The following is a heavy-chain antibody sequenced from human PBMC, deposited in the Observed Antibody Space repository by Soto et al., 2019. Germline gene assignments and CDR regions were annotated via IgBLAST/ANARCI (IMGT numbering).Heavy chain of an antibody. V-gene: IGHV3-23*01. D-gene: IGHD2-21*02. Sequence: PGGSLRLSCAASGFTFSSYAMSWVRQAPGKGLEWVSAISGSGGSTYYADSVKGRFTISRDNSKNTLYLQMHSLRADDTAVYYCANPAYCGGDCYRNYFDYWGQGTLVTVSS. CDR3: ANPAYCGGDCYRNYFDY. CDR1: GFTFSSYA. CDR2: ISGSGGST. J-gene: IGHJ4*02.